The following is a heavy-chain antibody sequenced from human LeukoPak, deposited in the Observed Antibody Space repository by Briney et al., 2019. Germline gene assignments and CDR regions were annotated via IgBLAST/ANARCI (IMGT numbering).Heavy chain of an antibody. CDR2: IYYSGST. Sequence: SETLSLTCAVSGGSISSGDYYWSWIRQPPGKGLEWIGYIYYSGSTYYNPSLKSRVTISVDTSKNQFSLKLSSVTAADTAVYYCARSIFGVVTNWFDPWGQGTLVTVSS. CDR1: GGSISSGDYY. CDR3: ARSIFGVVTNWFDP. D-gene: IGHD3-3*01. V-gene: IGHV4-30-4*08. J-gene: IGHJ5*02.